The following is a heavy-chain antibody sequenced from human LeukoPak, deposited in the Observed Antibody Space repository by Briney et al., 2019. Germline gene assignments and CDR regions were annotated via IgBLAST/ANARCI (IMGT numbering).Heavy chain of an antibody. Sequence: SETLSLTCAVSSYSLSSGYYWGWIRPPPGKGLDWIGTINQSGVTYYNPSLKSRVTISIDTSKNQFSLKLTSVTAPDTAVYYCARLISGDCCAPHFWGQGTLVTVSS. V-gene: IGHV4-38-2*01. CDR2: INQSGVT. D-gene: IGHD2-21*02. J-gene: IGHJ4*02. CDR1: SYSLSSGYY. CDR3: ARLISGDCCAPHF.